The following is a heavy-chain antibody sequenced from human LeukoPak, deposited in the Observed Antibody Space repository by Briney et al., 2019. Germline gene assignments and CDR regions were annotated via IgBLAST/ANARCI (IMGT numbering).Heavy chain of an antibody. CDR3: TRRETTMMIY. J-gene: IGHJ4*02. CDR1: GFTFSNYA. V-gene: IGHV3-23*01. CDR2: ISGSGGST. Sequence: GGSLRLSCAASGFTFSNYAMSWVRQAPGKGLEWVSAISGSGGSTYYADSVKGRFTISRDNSKHTLYLQMNSLTAEATAVYYCTRRETTMMIYWGQGTLVTVP. D-gene: IGHD3-22*01.